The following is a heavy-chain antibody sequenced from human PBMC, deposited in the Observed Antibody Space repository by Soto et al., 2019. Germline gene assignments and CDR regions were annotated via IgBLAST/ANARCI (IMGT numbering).Heavy chain of an antibody. CDR3: AREENCRGGTCYSEYFHH. CDR1: GYIFTAYS. Sequence: ASVKVSCKTSGYIFTAYSMHWVRQAPGQGLDCMGVVKPSGGSATSAHSFEGRVTLTRDTSTSTFYMELSSLRSEDTDVYYCAREENCRGGTCYSEYFHHWGQGTLVTVSS. D-gene: IGHD2-15*01. V-gene: IGHV1-46*01. J-gene: IGHJ1*01. CDR2: VKPSGGSA.